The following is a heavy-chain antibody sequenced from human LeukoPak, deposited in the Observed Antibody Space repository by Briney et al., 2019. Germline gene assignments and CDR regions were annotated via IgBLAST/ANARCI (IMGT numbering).Heavy chain of an antibody. Sequence: SETLSLTCTVAGGSISSTFWSWIRQPAGKGLEWIGRIDTSGSTNYNPSLKSRLTMSVDTSKNQFSLKLTSVSAADTAVYYCARDYRGDVFFYWGQGTLVTVSS. CDR2: IDTSGST. J-gene: IGHJ4*02. V-gene: IGHV4-4*07. CDR3: ARDYRGDVFFY. D-gene: IGHD2-21*01. CDR1: GGSISSTF.